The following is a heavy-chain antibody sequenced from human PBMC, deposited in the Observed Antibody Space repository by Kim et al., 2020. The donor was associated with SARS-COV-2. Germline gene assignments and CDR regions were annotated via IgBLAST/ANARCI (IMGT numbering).Heavy chain of an antibody. CDR1: GGSISSYY. J-gene: IGHJ4*02. CDR2: IYYSGST. Sequence: SETLSLTCTVSGGSISSYYWSWIRQPPGKGLEWIGYIYYSGSTNYNPSLKSRVTISVDTSKNQFSLKLSSVTAADTAVYYCARVDSSGWYLHYFDYWGQGTLVTVSS. D-gene: IGHD6-19*01. CDR3: ARVDSSGWYLHYFDY. V-gene: IGHV4-59*01.